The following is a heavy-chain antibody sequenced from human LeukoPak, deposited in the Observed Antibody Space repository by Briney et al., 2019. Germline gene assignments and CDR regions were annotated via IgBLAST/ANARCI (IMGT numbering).Heavy chain of an antibody. CDR3: ATDKYTAAGTKFDY. CDR2: FDPEDGET. J-gene: IGHJ4*02. V-gene: IGHV1-24*01. D-gene: IGHD6-13*01. Sequence: ASVKVSCKVSGYTLTELSMHWVRQAPGKGLEWMGGFDPEDGETIYAQKFQGRVTMTEDTFTDTAYMELSSLRSEDTAVYYCATDKYTAAGTKFDYWGQGTLVTVSS. CDR1: GYTLTELS.